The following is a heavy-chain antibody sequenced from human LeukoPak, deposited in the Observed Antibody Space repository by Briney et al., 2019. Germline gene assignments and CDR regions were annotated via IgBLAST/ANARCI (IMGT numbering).Heavy chain of an antibody. Sequence: PLETLSLSCAVYVGSFRGYYWSWIRPPPGKGLEWVGEINHSGSTNYNPSLKSRVTISVDTSKNQFSLKLSSVTAADTAVYYCGSRAVAGTLPDYWGQGTLVTVSS. D-gene: IGHD6-19*01. CDR2: INHSGST. CDR3: GSRAVAGTLPDY. V-gene: IGHV4-34*01. CDR1: VGSFRGYY. J-gene: IGHJ4*02.